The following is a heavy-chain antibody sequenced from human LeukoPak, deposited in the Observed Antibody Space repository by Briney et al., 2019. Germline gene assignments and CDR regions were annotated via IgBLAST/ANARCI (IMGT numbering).Heavy chain of an antibody. CDR3: ARGHRAGLLWWFDP. Sequence: SETLSLTCAVYGGSFSGYYWSWIRQPPGKGLEWIGEINHSGSTNYNPSLKSRVTKSVDTSKNQFSLKLSSVTAADTAVYYCARGHRAGLLWWFDPWGQGTLVTVSS. V-gene: IGHV4-34*01. J-gene: IGHJ5*02. CDR1: GGSFSGYY. D-gene: IGHD2-15*01. CDR2: INHSGST.